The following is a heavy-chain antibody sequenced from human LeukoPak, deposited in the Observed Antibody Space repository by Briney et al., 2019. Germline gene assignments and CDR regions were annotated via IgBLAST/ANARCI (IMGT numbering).Heavy chain of an antibody. CDR2: ISSSGSTI. Sequence: GGSLRLSCAASGFIFSSYEMNWVRQAPGKGLEWVSYISSSGSTIYYADSVKGRFTISRDNAKNSLYLQMNSLRAEDTAVYYCARVPFSSGSYLDYWGQGTLVTVSS. CDR1: GFIFSSYE. CDR3: ARVPFSSGSYLDY. V-gene: IGHV3-48*03. D-gene: IGHD6-19*01. J-gene: IGHJ4*02.